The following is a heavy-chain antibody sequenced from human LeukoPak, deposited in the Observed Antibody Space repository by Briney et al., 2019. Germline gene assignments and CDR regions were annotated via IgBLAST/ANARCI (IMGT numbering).Heavy chain of an antibody. CDR1: GGSISSYY. CDR3: ARDSSFPYYYYGMDV. J-gene: IGHJ6*02. CDR2: IYTSGST. V-gene: IGHV4-4*07. D-gene: IGHD3-16*02. Sequence: SETLSLTCTVSGGSISSYYWSWIRQPAGKGLEWIGCIYTSGSTNYNPSLKSRVTMSVDTCKNQFSLKLSSVTAADTAVYYCARDSSFPYYYYGMDVWGQGTTVTVSS.